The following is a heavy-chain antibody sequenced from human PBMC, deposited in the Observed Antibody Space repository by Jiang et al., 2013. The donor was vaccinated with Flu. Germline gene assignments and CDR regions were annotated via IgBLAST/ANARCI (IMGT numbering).Heavy chain of an antibody. V-gene: IGHV4-39*01. D-gene: IGHD3-10*01. CDR3: NSREVRGVILFDY. J-gene: IGHJ4*02. CDR1: GGSISSSSYY. CDR2: IYYSGST. Sequence: TLSLTCTVSGGSISSSSYYWGWIRQPPGKGLEWIGSIYYSGSTYYNPSLKSRVTISVDTSKNQFSLKLSSVTAADTAVYYCNSREVRGVILFDYWGQGTLVTVSS.